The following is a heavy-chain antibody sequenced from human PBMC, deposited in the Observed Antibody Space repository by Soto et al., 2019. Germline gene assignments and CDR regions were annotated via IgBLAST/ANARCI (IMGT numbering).Heavy chain of an antibody. V-gene: IGHV1-18*01. CDR3: ARVGNLSRGWYSSFYFDY. J-gene: IGHJ4*02. CDR2: ISAYNGNT. CDR1: GYTFTSYG. D-gene: IGHD6-19*01. Sequence: ASVKVSCKASGYTFTSYGISWVRQAPGQGLEWMGWISAYNGNTNYAQKLQGRVTMTTDTSTSTAYMELRSLRSDDTAVYYCARVGNLSRGWYSSFYFDYWGQGTLVTVSS.